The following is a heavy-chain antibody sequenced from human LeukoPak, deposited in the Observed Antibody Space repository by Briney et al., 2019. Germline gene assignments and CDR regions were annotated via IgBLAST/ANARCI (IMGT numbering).Heavy chain of an antibody. CDR2: IYSGGST. J-gene: IGHJ4*02. V-gene: IGHV3-66*01. Sequence: GGSLRLSCTASGFTFSSYEMNWVRQAPGKGLEWVSLIYSGGSTYYADSVKGRFTISRDNSKNTLYLQMNSLRAEDTAVYYCAGGPSGYHNTGGQGTLVTVSS. D-gene: IGHD5-12*01. CDR3: AGGPSGYHNT. CDR1: GFTFSSYE.